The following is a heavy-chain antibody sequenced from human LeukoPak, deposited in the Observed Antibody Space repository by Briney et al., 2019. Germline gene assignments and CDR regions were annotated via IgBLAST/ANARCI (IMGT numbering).Heavy chain of an antibody. Sequence: SETLSLTCAVYGGSFSGYYWSWIRQPPGKGLEWIGEINHSGSTNYNPSLKSRVTISVDTSKNQFSLKLSSVTAADTAVYYCARDREYYYDSSGFPDPFDYWGQGTLVTVSS. V-gene: IGHV4-34*01. CDR3: ARDREYYYDSSGFPDPFDY. CDR2: INHSGST. J-gene: IGHJ4*02. CDR1: GGSFSGYY. D-gene: IGHD3-22*01.